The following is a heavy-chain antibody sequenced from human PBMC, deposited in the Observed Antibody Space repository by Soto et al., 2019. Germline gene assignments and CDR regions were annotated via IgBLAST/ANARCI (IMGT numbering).Heavy chain of an antibody. CDR3: ALGGYYGSGSDVNY. CDR1: GGSISSSIYY. Sequence: QLQLQESGPGLVKPSETLSLTCTVSGGSISSSIYYWGWLRQAPGKGLEWNGTIYYSGSTYYNPSRKARVTLPEATSTTQFSLKLSSVTAAHTPVYYCALGGYYGSGSDVNYWGQGTLGTVSS. CDR2: IYYSGST. J-gene: IGHJ4*02. V-gene: IGHV4-39*01. D-gene: IGHD3-10*01.